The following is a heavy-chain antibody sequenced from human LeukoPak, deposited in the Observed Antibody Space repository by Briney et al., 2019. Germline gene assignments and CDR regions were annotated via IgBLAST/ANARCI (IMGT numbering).Heavy chain of an antibody. CDR1: GYTFTSNY. Sequence: ASVKVSCKASGYTFTSNYIHWVRQAPGQGLEWMGMIYPRDGSTSYAQKFQGRVTVTRDTSTSTVHMELSGLGSEDTAVYYCARDQEGFDYWGQGTLVTVSS. J-gene: IGHJ4*02. CDR2: IYPRDGST. CDR3: ARDQEGFDY. V-gene: IGHV1-46*01.